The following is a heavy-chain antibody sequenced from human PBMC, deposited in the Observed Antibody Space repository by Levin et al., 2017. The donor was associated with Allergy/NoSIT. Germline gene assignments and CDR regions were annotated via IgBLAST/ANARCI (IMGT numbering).Heavy chain of an antibody. CDR2: TNGEGDSA. Sequence: LSLTCGASGFTFGAYWMHWVRQAPGEGLVWVSRTNGEGDSAEYADSVKGRFTISRDNAKSTVYLQMNSLRAEDTAVYYCARAQHSFGHTGDSWGQGTLVTVSS. V-gene: IGHV3-74*03. J-gene: IGHJ5*01. CDR1: GFTFGAYW. CDR3: ARAQHSFGHTGDS. D-gene: IGHD2-15*01.